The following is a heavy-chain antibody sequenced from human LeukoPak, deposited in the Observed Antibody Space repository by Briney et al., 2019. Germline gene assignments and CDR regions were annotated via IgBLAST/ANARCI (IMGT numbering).Heavy chain of an antibody. CDR2: ISWNSGSI. D-gene: IGHD5-12*01. J-gene: IGHJ4*02. CDR3: AKETDGYDYYGY. CDR1: GFTFDDYA. Sequence: GRSLRLSCAASGFTFDDYAMHWVRQAPGKGLEWVSGISWNSGSIGYADSVKGRFTISRDNAKNSLYLQMNSLRAEDTAVYYCAKETDGYDYYGYWGQGTLVTVSS. V-gene: IGHV3-9*01.